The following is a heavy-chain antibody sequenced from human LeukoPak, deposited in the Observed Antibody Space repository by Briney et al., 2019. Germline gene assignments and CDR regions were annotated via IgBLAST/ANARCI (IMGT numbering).Heavy chain of an antibody. V-gene: IGHV4-59*12. CDR3: ARRPAGGWYDY. CDR2: IYYSGST. CDR1: GGSISSYY. Sequence: SETLSLTCTVSGGSISSYYWSWIRQPPGKGLEWIGYIYYSGSTNYNPSLESRVTISVDTSKNQFSLKLSSVTAADTAVYYCARRPAGGWYDYWGQGTLVTVSS. J-gene: IGHJ4*02. D-gene: IGHD6-19*01.